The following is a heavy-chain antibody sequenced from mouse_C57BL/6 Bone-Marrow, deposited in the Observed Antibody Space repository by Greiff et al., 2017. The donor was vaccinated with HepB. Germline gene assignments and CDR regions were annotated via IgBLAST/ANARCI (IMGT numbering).Heavy chain of an antibody. J-gene: IGHJ2*01. V-gene: IGHV1-69*01. CDR2: IDPSDSYT. D-gene: IGHD2-10*02. CDR1: GYTFTSYW. CDR3: ARGPYGNYVPYFDY. Sequence: QVQLQQPGAELVMPGASVKLSCKASGYTFTSYWMHWVKQRPGQGLEWIGEIDPSDSYTNYNQKFKGKSTLTVDKSSSTAYMQLSSLTSEDSAVYYCARGPYGNYVPYFDYWGQGTTLTVSS.